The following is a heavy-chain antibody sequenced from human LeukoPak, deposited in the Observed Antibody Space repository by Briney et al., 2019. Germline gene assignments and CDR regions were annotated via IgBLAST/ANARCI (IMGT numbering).Heavy chain of an antibody. V-gene: IGHV5-51*01. CDR3: ARSSRELGGYAPWELMPPFDY. CDR2: IYPGDSDT. J-gene: IGHJ4*02. D-gene: IGHD1-7*01. CDR1: GYSFTSYW. Sequence: GEPLKISCKGSGYSFTSYWIGWVRQMPGKGLEWMGIIYPGDSDTRYSPSFQGQVTISADKSISTAYLQWSSLRAEDTAVYYCARSSRELGGYAPWELMPPFDYWGQGTLVTVSS.